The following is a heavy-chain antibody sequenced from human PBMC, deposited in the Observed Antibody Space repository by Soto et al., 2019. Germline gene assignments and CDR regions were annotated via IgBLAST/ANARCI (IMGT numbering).Heavy chain of an antibody. Sequence: QVQLQESGPGLVKPSETLSLTCTVSGDSISTYYWSWIRQPPGKGLEWIGYLYDSGSTPYNPSLKSRVTLSADTSKNQFPMKLSSVTAADTAVYYCARENYYGSGTYFRLDVWGQGTRVTVSS. V-gene: IGHV4-59*01. J-gene: IGHJ6*02. CDR2: LYDSGST. CDR1: GDSISTYY. D-gene: IGHD3-10*01. CDR3: ARENYYGSGTYFRLDV.